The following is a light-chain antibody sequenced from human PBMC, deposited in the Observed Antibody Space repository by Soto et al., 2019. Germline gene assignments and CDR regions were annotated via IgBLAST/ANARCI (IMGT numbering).Light chain of an antibody. CDR1: NSNIGKNN. CDR3: AAWDDSLSGVV. CDR2: TNS. Sequence: QAVVTQPPSASGTPGQRVTISCSGSNSNIGKNNVYWYQQLPGTAPKLLIYTNSQRPSGVPDRFSGSKSGTSASLAISGLRSEDETDYHCAAWDDSLSGVVFGGGTKLTVL. J-gene: IGLJ3*02. V-gene: IGLV1-47*02.